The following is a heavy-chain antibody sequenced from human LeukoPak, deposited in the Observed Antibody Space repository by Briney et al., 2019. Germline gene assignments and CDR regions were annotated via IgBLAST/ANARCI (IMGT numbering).Heavy chain of an antibody. D-gene: IGHD3-9*01. Sequence: GGSLRLSCAASGFTSSSYWMSWVRQAPGTELEWVANIKQDGSEKCYVDSVKGRFTISRDNAKNSLYLQMNSLRAEDTAVYYCAREPRYFDWSIDYWGQGTLVTVSS. CDR1: GFTSSSYW. V-gene: IGHV3-7*01. CDR3: AREPRYFDWSIDY. CDR2: IKQDGSEK. J-gene: IGHJ4*02.